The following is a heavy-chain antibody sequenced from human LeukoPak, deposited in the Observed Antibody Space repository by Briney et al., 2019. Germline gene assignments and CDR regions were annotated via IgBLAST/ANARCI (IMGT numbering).Heavy chain of an antibody. CDR2: IYPADSDT. J-gene: IGHJ4*02. CDR1: GYIFIHYW. CDR3: ARQSRDGSKTRGYYFDY. Sequence: GESLKISCQVSGYIFIHYWISWVRQMPGKGLESMGIIYPADSDTTYSPSFQGQVTISADKSISTVYLQWSSLKASDTAMYYCARQSRDGSKTRGYYFDYWGQGTLVTVSS. V-gene: IGHV5-51*01. D-gene: IGHD3-10*01.